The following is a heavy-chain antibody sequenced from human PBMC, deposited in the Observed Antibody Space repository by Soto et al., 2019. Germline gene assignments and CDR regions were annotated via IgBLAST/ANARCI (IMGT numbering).Heavy chain of an antibody. CDR1: GFTFSSYT. J-gene: IGHJ4*02. CDR3: STGHCSADY. D-gene: IGHD6-19*01. V-gene: IGHV3-21*01. CDR2: ISSSSSYI. Sequence: EVQLVESGGGLVKPGGSLRLSCAASGFTFSSYTMNWVRQAPGKGLEWVSSISSSSSYIYYADSVKGRFTISRDNAKNSSYLHMYFLTAEDTTVYYCSTGHCSADYWGQGTLVTVSS.